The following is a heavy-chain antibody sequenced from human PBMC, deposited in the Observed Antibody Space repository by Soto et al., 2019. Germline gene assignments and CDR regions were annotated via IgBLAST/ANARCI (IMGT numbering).Heavy chain of an antibody. J-gene: IGHJ4*02. Sequence: VHLVESGGGLVQPGGSLRLSCAVSGFTFSDHYMDWVRQAPGKGLEWLGRSRNKANGYTTIYAASMKDRFTISRDDSKDSLVLQMNSLKTEDTAVYHCARVRTTGAYDLDYWGQGTLITVSS. D-gene: IGHD4-17*01. CDR1: GFTFSDHY. CDR3: ARVRTTGAYDLDY. CDR2: SRNKANGYTT. V-gene: IGHV3-72*01.